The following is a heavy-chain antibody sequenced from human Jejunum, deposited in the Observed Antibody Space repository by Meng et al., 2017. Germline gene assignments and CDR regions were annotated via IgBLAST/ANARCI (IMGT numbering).Heavy chain of an antibody. Sequence: QVHLLGSGPGLLRPSGTLSLTCAVYGCSISSSSWWSWVRQPPGKGLEWIGEISLSGSPSYNPSLRTRVTISIDTSRNQFSLSLSSVTAADTAVYYCARHGAAPYFDDWGQGSLVTVSS. D-gene: IGHD2-15*01. J-gene: IGHJ4*02. CDR1: GCSISSSSW. V-gene: IGHV4-4*02. CDR3: ARHGAAPYFDD. CDR2: ISLSGSP.